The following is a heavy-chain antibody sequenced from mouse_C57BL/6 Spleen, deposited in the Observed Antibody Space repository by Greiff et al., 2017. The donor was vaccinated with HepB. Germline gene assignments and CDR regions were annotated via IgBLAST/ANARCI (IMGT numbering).Heavy chain of an antibody. CDR2: IDPNSGGT. V-gene: IGHV1-72*01. Sequence: QVQLKQPGAELVKPGASVKLSCKASGYTFTSYWMHWVKQRPGRGLEWIGRIDPNSGGTKYNEKFKSKATLTVDKPSSTAYMQLSSLTSEDAAVSYCARDYGSSLAWFAYWGQGTLVTVSA. J-gene: IGHJ3*01. CDR1: GYTFTSYW. CDR3: ARDYGSSLAWFAY. D-gene: IGHD1-1*01.